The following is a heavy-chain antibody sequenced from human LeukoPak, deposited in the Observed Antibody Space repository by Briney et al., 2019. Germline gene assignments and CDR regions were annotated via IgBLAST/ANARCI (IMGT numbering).Heavy chain of an antibody. D-gene: IGHD1/OR15-1a*01. CDR3: ARLPLIATTRGGFDP. V-gene: IGHV4-59*08. Sequence: SETLSLTCTVSGGSISGDYWSWSRQPPGKRLEWIGYVYDTGATNYNPSLKSRFTISIDTSKNQFSLYLSSVTAADTAVYYCARLPLIATTRGGFDPWGQGTLVTVSS. CDR2: VYDTGAT. CDR1: GGSISGDY. J-gene: IGHJ5*02.